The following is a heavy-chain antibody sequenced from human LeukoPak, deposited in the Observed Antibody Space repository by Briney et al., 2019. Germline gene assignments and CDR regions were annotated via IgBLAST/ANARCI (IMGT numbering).Heavy chain of an antibody. CDR1: GYTFTSYG. J-gene: IGHJ5*02. CDR2: ISAYNGNT. V-gene: IGHV1-18*01. CDR3: ARLNMVRGVRRWFDP. Sequence: ASVKVSCKASGYTFTSYGISWVRQAPGQGLEWMGWISAYNGNTNYAQKPQGRVTMTTDTSTSTAYMELRSLRSDDAAVYYCARLNMVRGVRRWFDPWGQGTLVTVSS. D-gene: IGHD3-10*01.